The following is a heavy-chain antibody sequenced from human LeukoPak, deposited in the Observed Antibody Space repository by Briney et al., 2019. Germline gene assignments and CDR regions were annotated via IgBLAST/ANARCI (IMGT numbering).Heavy chain of an antibody. CDR1: GLTFSRYA. V-gene: IGHV3-23*01. CDR3: AKDPASGDYVPHCFDP. Sequence: GGCLSLSCAASGLTFSRYAMSWVRQPAAKGRAWVAAISVSGGSTYYADSVKGRFTISRNNSKNTLYLQINRLRAEGTAVYYRAKDPASGDYVPHCFDPCGQGTLITVSS. D-gene: IGHD4-17*01. J-gene: IGHJ5*02. CDR2: ISVSGGST.